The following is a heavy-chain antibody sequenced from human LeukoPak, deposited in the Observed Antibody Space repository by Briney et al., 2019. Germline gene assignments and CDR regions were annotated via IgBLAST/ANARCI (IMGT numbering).Heavy chain of an antibody. J-gene: IGHJ6*04. CDR1: GYTLTELS. CDR3: ATRENVVAASYYYYYGMDV. CDR2: FDPEDGET. V-gene: IGHV1-24*01. D-gene: IGHD2-15*01. Sequence: ASVKVSCKVSGYTLTELSMHWVRQAPGKGLEWMGGFDPEDGETIYAQKFQGRVTMTVDTSTDTAYMELSSLRSEDTAVYYCATRENVVAASYYYYYGMDVWGKGTTVTVSS.